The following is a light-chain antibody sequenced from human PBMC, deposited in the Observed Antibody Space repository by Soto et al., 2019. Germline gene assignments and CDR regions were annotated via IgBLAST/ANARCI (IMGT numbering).Light chain of an antibody. CDR1: QSVSRTY. J-gene: IGKJ1*01. Sequence: VLTQSQGTLSLSPGERATLWFRASQSVSRTYLAWYQQKPVQAPRLLIYATSSRATGIPDRFSGSGSGTDFTLTISRLEPDDFPVYYCHPSVRSGPFAQRTKAAIK. CDR2: ATS. CDR3: HPSVRSGP. V-gene: IGKV3-20*01.